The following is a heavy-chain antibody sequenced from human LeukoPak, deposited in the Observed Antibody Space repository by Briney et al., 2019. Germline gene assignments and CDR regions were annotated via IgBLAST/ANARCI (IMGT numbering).Heavy chain of an antibody. J-gene: IGHJ4*02. CDR1: GFTFSSYE. V-gene: IGHV3-48*03. CDR2: ISSSGSTI. Sequence: PGGSLRLSCAASGFTFSSYEMNWVRQAPGKGLEWVSYISSSGSTIYHADSVKGRFTISRDNAKNSLYLQMNSLRAEDTAVYYCARDSPQLNYYFDYWGQGTLVTVSS. CDR3: ARDSPQLNYYFDY. D-gene: IGHD1-1*01.